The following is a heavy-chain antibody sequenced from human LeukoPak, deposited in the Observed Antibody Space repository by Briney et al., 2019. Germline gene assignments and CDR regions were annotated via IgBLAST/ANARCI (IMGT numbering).Heavy chain of an antibody. Sequence: SETLSLTCTGSGGSISSYYWSWLRQPPGKGLEWIGYIYYSGSTNYNPSLKSRVTISVDTSKNQFSLKLSSVTASDTAVYYCARGRVVVVAAPNYYYYYMDVWGKGTTVTVSS. D-gene: IGHD2-15*01. J-gene: IGHJ6*03. CDR3: ARGRVVVVAAPNYYYYYMDV. CDR1: GGSISSYY. CDR2: IYYSGST. V-gene: IGHV4-59*01.